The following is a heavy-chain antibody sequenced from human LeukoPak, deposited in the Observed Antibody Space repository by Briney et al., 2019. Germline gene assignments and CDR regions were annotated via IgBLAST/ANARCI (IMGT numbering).Heavy chain of an antibody. CDR3: ARDRGCSGGSCYGDAFDI. J-gene: IGHJ3*02. D-gene: IGHD2-15*01. Sequence: GASVKVSCKASGYTFTGYYMHWVRQAPGQGLEWMGWINPNSGGTNYAQKFQGRVTMTRDTSISTAYMELSRLRSDDTAVYYCARDRGCSGGSCYGDAFDIWGQGTMVTVSS. CDR1: GYTFTGYY. CDR2: INPNSGGT. V-gene: IGHV1-2*02.